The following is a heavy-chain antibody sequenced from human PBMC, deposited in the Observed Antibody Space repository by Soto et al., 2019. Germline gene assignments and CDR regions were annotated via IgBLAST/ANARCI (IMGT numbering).Heavy chain of an antibody. J-gene: IGHJ4*02. CDR1: GDCITSGGFY. V-gene: IGHV4-31*03. CDR2: IYGSGGRGST. CDR3: AGKPAGYFSGIDH. Sequence: SETLSLTCTVSGDCITSGGFYWRCNRQHTGKGLESLGYIYGSGGRGSTLYNPSLKSRSNPSQDTYKTHFSLHLSSVTIADTSAHFCAGKPAGYFSGIDHWGQGTLVTVSS. D-gene: IGHD2-15*01.